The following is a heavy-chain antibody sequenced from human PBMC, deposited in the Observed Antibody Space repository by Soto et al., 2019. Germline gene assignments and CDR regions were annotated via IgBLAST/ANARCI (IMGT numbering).Heavy chain of an antibody. Sequence: PGWSLRLACAAYGFTSSSYGMNWVRQAPVKGLEWVAVISYDGRNKYYADSVKGRFTISRDNSKNTLYLQMRSLRPEDTAVYYCVKDGSSGWPYYYGMDVWGQGTTVPVSS. CDR3: VKDGSSGWPYYYGMDV. V-gene: IGHV3-30*18. CDR1: GFTSSSYG. J-gene: IGHJ6*02. D-gene: IGHD6-19*01. CDR2: ISYDGRNK.